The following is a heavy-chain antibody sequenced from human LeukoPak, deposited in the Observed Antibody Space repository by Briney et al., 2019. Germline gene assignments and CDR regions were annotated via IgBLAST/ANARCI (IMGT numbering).Heavy chain of an antibody. Sequence: GSVKVSCMASGYTFTGYYMHWVRQAPGQGVEWMGWINPNSGGTNYAQKFQGRVTMTRDTSINTAYMELSRLRTDDTVVYYCARSPPTTYHCDYWGQGTLVTVSS. CDR1: GYTFTGYY. CDR2: INPNSGGT. J-gene: IGHJ4*02. D-gene: IGHD1-1*01. CDR3: ARSPPTTYHCDY. V-gene: IGHV1-2*02.